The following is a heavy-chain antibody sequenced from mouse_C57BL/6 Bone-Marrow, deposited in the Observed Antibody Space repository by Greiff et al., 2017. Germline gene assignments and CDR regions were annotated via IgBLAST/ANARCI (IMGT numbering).Heavy chain of an antibody. V-gene: IGHV1-55*01. J-gene: IGHJ2*01. CDR3: ARYPVVAYYFDY. Sequence: QVQLQQPGAELVKPGASVKMSCKASGYTFTSYWITWVKQRPGQGLEWIGDIYPGSGSTNYNEKFKSKATLTVDTSSSTAYMQLSSLTSEDSAVYDCARYPVVAYYFDYWGQRTTRTVSS. CDR1: GYTFTSYW. CDR2: IYPGSGST. D-gene: IGHD1-1*01.